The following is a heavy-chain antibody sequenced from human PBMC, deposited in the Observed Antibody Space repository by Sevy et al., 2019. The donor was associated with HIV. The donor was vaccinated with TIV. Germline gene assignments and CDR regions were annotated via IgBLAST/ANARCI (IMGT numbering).Heavy chain of an antibody. Sequence: GGSLRLSCAASGFTVSSNYMSWVRQAPGKGLEWVAVIYSAGSTYYADSVKGRVTISRDNAKNTLYLQMNSLRAKDTAVDYCARAEGSGSYYYYYYGMDVWGQGTTVTVSS. CDR3: ARAEGSGSYYYYYYGMDV. CDR1: GFTVSSNY. J-gene: IGHJ6*02. CDR2: IYSAGST. V-gene: IGHV3-53*01. D-gene: IGHD3-10*01.